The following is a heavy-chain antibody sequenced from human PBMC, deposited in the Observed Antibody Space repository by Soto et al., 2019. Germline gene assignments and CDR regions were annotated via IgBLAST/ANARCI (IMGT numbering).Heavy chain of an antibody. D-gene: IGHD3-10*01. CDR2: IIPILGIA. J-gene: IGHJ4*02. Sequence: ASVKVSCKASGCTFSSYTISWVRQAPGQGLEWMGRIIPILGIANYAQKFQGRVTITADKSTSTAYMELSSLRSEDTAVYYCASFPDYYGSGSYYSLALFDYWGQGTLVTVSS. CDR3: ASFPDYYGSGSYYSLALFDY. V-gene: IGHV1-69*02. CDR1: GCTFSSYT.